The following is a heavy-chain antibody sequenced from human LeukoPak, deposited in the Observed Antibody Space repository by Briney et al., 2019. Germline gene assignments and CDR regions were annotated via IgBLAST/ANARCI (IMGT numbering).Heavy chain of an antibody. J-gene: IGHJ4*02. CDR1: GYTLTELS. CDR3: ARAHSGSYSPIDY. D-gene: IGHD1-26*01. CDR2: INPNSGGT. Sequence: ASVKVSCKVSGYTLTELSMHWVRQAPGQGLEWMGWINPNSGGTNYAQKFQGRVTMTRDTSISTAYMELSRLRSDDTAVYYCARAHSGSYSPIDYWGQGTLVTVSS. V-gene: IGHV1-2*02.